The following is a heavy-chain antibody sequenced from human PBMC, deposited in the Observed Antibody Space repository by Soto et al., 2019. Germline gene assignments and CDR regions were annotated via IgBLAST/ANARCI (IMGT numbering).Heavy chain of an antibody. CDR2: ISGSGDST. CDR1: GFTFSVYA. CDR3: AKALYGGFTY. J-gene: IGHJ4*02. Sequence: EVRLLESGGGLVQPGGSLRLSCAASGFTFSVYAMSWVRQAPGKGLEWVSGISGSGDSTHYADSVKGRVTVSRDNSQSMLYLQTNSLRAEDTAIYYCAKALYGGFTYWGQGTLVTVSS. D-gene: IGHD3-10*01. V-gene: IGHV3-23*01.